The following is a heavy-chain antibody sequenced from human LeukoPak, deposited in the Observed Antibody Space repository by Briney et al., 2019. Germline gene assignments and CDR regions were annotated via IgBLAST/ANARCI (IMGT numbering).Heavy chain of an antibody. D-gene: IGHD6-13*01. Sequence: GASVKVSCKASGYTFTGYYMHWVRQAPGQGLEWMGWISAYNGKTNYAQKIQGRVTMTTDASTSTAYMELRSLRSDDTAVYYCARENGIAAAGSMDVWGKGTTVTVSS. J-gene: IGHJ6*03. CDR3: ARENGIAAAGSMDV. CDR1: GYTFTGYY. V-gene: IGHV1-18*04. CDR2: ISAYNGKT.